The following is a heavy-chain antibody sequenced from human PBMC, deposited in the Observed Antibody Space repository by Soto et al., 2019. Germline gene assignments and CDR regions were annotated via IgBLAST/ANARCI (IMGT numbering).Heavy chain of an antibody. Sequence: ASVKVSCKASGYTFTSYAMHWVRQAPGQRLEWMGWINAGNGNTKYSQKFQGRVTITRDTSASTAYMELSSLRSEDTAVYYCARPTDSGYDPDAFDIWGQGTMVTVSS. CDR3: ARPTDSGYDPDAFDI. V-gene: IGHV1-3*01. J-gene: IGHJ3*02. CDR1: GYTFTSYA. D-gene: IGHD5-12*01. CDR2: INAGNGNT.